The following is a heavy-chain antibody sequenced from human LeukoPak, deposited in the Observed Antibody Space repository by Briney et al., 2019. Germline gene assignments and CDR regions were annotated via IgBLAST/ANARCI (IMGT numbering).Heavy chain of an antibody. CDR3: ARDQYYYGSGSFDY. Sequence: GGSLRLSCAASGFTFSSYAMHLVRQAPRKGLEWVAVISYDGSNKYYADSVKGRFTISRDNSKNTLYLQMNSLRAEDTAVYYCARDQYYYGSGSFDYWGQGTLVTVSS. V-gene: IGHV3-30-3*01. D-gene: IGHD3-10*01. CDR1: GFTFSSYA. CDR2: ISYDGSNK. J-gene: IGHJ4*02.